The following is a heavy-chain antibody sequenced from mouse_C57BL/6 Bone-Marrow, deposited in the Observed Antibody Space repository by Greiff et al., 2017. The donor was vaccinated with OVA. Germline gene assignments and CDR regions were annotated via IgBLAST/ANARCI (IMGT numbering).Heavy chain of an antibody. CDR3: ARINYWYFDV. J-gene: IGHJ1*03. CDR1: GFTFSDYG. Sequence: EVMLVESGGGLVKPGGSLKLSCVASGFTFSDYGMHWVRQAPEKGLEWVAYISSGSSTIYYADTVKGRFTISRDNAKNTLFLQRTSLRSEDTAMYYCARINYWYFDVWGTGTTVTVSS. V-gene: IGHV5-17*01. CDR2: ISSGSSTI.